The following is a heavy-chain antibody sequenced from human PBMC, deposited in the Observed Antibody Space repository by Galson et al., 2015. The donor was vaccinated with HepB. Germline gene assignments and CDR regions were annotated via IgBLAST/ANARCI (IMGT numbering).Heavy chain of an antibody. J-gene: IGHJ6*02. D-gene: IGHD5-24*01. Sequence: SLRLSCAASGFTLSSYAMHWVRQAPGKGLEWAAVISYDGSNKYYADSVKGRFTISRDNSKNTLYLQMNSLRAEDTAVYYCARDLSERWLQLRNYYYYGMDVWGQGTTVTVSS. CDR1: GFTLSSYA. V-gene: IGHV3-30*04. CDR2: ISYDGSNK. CDR3: ARDLSERWLQLRNYYYYGMDV.